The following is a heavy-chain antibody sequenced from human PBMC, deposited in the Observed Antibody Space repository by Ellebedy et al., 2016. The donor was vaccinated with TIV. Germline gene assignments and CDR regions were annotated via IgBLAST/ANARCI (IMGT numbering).Heavy chain of an antibody. D-gene: IGHD6-13*01. CDR1: GFTFSSYS. V-gene: IGHV3-21*01. CDR2: INIGGDYI. Sequence: GESLKISCAASGFTFSSYSMNWVRQAPGKGLEWVSSINIGGDYIYYSDSVTGRFTISRDNAQHSLYLQMNRLRAEDTAVYYCASSKLVALDYWGQGALVTVSS. CDR3: ASSKLVALDY. J-gene: IGHJ4*02.